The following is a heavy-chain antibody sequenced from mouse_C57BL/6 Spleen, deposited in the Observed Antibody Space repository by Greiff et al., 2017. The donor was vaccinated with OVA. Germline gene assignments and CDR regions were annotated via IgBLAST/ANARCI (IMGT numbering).Heavy chain of an antibody. CDR3: ARNPVVATDYAMDY. CDR2: INPYNGGT. CDR1: GYTFTDYY. D-gene: IGHD1-1*01. V-gene: IGHV1-19*01. Sequence: VHLVESGPVLVKPGASVKMSCKASGYTFTDYYMNWVKQSHGKSLEWIGVINPYNGGTSYNQKFKGKATLTVDKSSSTAYMELNSLTSEDSAVDCCARNPVVATDYAMDYWGQGTSVTVSS. J-gene: IGHJ4*01.